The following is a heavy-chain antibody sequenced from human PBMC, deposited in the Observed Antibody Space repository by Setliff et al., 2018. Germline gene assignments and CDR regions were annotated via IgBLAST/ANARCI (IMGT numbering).Heavy chain of an antibody. J-gene: IGHJ3*02. Sequence: SETLSLTCAVYGGSFSGYYWSWIRQPPGKGLEWIGEINHSGSTNYNPSLKSRVTISVDTSKNQFSLKLSSVTAADTAVYYCARGPKRGSYNDAFDIWGQGTMVTVSS. V-gene: IGHV4-34*01. CDR3: ARGPKRGSYNDAFDI. CDR1: GGSFSGYY. D-gene: IGHD1-26*01. CDR2: INHSGST.